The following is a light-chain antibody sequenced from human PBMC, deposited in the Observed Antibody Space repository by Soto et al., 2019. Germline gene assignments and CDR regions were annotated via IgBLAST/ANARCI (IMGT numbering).Light chain of an antibody. V-gene: IGKV1-27*01. CDR3: QRYHSALLT. CDR1: QDIRNY. CDR2: AAS. Sequence: DIQMTQSPSSLSASVGDRVTMTCRASQDIRNYVAWYQQKPGEVPKLLIYAASTLQSGVPALFSGGGFGTEFTLTISSLRPEDVATYYCQRYHSALLTFGPGTKVDLK. J-gene: IGKJ3*01.